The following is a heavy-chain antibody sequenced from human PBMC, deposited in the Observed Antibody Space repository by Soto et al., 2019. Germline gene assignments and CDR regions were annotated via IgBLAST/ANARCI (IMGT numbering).Heavy chain of an antibody. Sequence: QVQLQQWGAGLLKPSETLSLTCAVYGESFSDYYWTWIRQPPGKGLEWIGDINHNGGTNYNPSLKXRVXXSVDTSKNQFSLRLISVTAADTAVYYCAKGRGIDWGQGTLVTVSS. J-gene: IGHJ4*02. CDR1: GESFSDYY. CDR2: INHNGGT. V-gene: IGHV4-34*02. D-gene: IGHD3-16*01. CDR3: AKGRGID.